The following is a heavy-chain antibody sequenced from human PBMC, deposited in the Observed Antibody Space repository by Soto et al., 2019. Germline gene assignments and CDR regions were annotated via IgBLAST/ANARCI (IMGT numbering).Heavy chain of an antibody. D-gene: IGHD3-10*01. CDR2: TSYSGTT. J-gene: IGHJ3*02. CDR3: ARVWGGAFDI. V-gene: IGHV4-30-4*02. CDR1: GGSMSSGIYY. Sequence: SETLSLTCTVSGGSMSSGIYYWSWIRQPPGKGLECIGFTSYSGTTYYNTSLWSRVSMSVDTSKNQFSLKLSSVTAADTAVYYCARVWGGAFDIWGQGTMVT.